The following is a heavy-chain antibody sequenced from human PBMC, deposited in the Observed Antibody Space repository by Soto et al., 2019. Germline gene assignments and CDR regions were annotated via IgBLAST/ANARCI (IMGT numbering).Heavy chain of an antibody. J-gene: IGHJ4*02. CDR3: ARLDCSGGSCYSGFDY. Sequence: SEPLSLTCAVSGGSFSGYYWSWIRQPPGKGLEWIGYIYYSGSTNYNPSLKSRVTISVDTSKNQFSLKLSSVTAADTAVYYCARLDCSGGSCYSGFDYWGQGTLVTVSS. CDR2: IYYSGST. D-gene: IGHD2-15*01. V-gene: IGHV4-59*08. CDR1: GGSFSGYY.